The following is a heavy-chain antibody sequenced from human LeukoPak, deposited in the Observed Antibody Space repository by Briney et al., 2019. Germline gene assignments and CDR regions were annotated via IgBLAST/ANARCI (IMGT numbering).Heavy chain of an antibody. D-gene: IGHD1-1*01. Sequence: SETLSLTCTVSGGSISSSSYYWGWIRQPPGKGLEWIGSIYYSGSTYYNPSLKSRVTISVDTSKNQFSLKLSSVTAADTAVYYCAKGAVESLDYYFYMEVWGKGTTVTVSS. CDR3: AKGAVESLDYYFYMEV. CDR2: IYYSGST. J-gene: IGHJ6*03. CDR1: GGSISSSSYY. V-gene: IGHV4-39*07.